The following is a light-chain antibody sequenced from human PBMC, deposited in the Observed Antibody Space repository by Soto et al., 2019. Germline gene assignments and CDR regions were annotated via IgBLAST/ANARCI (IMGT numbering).Light chain of an antibody. CDR2: WAS. Sequence: DIVMTQSPDSLAVSLGDRATINCKSSQSVFASHNNKNFLAWYQQRPGQPPKLLIYWASTREVGVPDRFSGSGSGTDFTLTISGLLAEDVAVYYCHQYHSAPPAFGQGTKVEIK. CDR1: QSVFASHNNKNF. J-gene: IGKJ1*01. CDR3: HQYHSAPPA. V-gene: IGKV4-1*01.